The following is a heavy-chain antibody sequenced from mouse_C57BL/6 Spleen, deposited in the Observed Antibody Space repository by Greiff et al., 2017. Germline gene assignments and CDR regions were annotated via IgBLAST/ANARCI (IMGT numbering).Heavy chain of an antibody. CDR1: GFTFSSYG. CDR3: ARPDGYYWYFDV. Sequence: EVKLEESGGDLVKPGGSLKLSCAASGFTFSSYGMSWVRQTPDKRLEWVATISSGGSYTYYPDSVKGRFTISRDNAKNTLYLQMSSLKSEDTAMYYCARPDGYYWYFDVWGTGTTVTVSS. D-gene: IGHD2-3*01. CDR2: ISSGGSYT. J-gene: IGHJ1*03. V-gene: IGHV5-6*02.